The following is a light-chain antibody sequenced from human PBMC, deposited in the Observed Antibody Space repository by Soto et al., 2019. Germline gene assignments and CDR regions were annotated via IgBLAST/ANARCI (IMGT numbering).Light chain of an antibody. CDR2: GAS. J-gene: IGKJ1*01. V-gene: IGKV3D-15*01. Sequence: EIVMTQSPATLSVSPGERATLSCRASQSVSSNLAWYQQKPGQAPRLLIYGASIRATGIPARFSGNGSGTEFTLTISSLQSEDFAVYYCQQYNNWPPWTFGQGTKVEI. CDR3: QQYNNWPPWT. CDR1: QSVSSN.